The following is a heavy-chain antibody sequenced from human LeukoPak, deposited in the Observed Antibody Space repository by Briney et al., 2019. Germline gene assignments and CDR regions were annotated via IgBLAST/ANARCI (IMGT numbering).Heavy chain of an antibody. J-gene: IGHJ4*02. D-gene: IGHD3-22*01. CDR3: ASDDSGYGN. Sequence: SETLSLTCTVSGGSISSNSYYWGWIRQPPGKGLQWIGNIYYSGSTYYNPSLKSRVTISVDTSKNQFSLKLSSVTATDTAVYYCASDDSGYGNWGQGTLVTVSS. CDR2: IYYSGST. V-gene: IGHV4-39*01. CDR1: GGSISSNSYY.